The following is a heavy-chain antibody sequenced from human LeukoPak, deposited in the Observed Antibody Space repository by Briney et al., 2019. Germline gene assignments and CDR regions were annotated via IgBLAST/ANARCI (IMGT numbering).Heavy chain of an antibody. D-gene: IGHD2-21*01. V-gene: IGHV3-7*01. Sequence: GGSLRLSCAASGFTFRTSGMNWVRQAPGKGLEWVASIQKDGSQKYYLESVKGRFTISRDNTKNSLYLHMSSLRADDTAVYFCATVAGYFDYWGQGTLVTVSS. CDR1: GFTFRTSG. J-gene: IGHJ4*02. CDR3: ATVAGYFDY. CDR2: IQKDGSQK.